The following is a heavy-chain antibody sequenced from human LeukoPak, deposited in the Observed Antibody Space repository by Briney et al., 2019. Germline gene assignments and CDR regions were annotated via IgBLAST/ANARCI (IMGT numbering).Heavy chain of an antibody. V-gene: IGHV4-34*01. CDR1: GGSFSGYY. CDR2: INHSGST. Sequence: SETLSLTCAVYGGSFSGYYWSWIRQPPGKGLEWIGEINHSGSTNYNPSLKSRVTISVDTSKNQFSLKLSSVTAADTAVYYCARLSAGIHYYFDSWGQGTLVTVSS. J-gene: IGHJ4*02. CDR3: ARLSAGIHYYFDS. D-gene: IGHD6-13*01.